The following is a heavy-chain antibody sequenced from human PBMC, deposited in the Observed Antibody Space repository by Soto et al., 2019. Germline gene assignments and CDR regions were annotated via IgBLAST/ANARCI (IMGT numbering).Heavy chain of an antibody. J-gene: IGHJ6*02. V-gene: IGHV3-9*01. CDR2: IMWDSGRI. CDR3: XXXXXXXXXXV. CDR1: GFNLKDFA. Sequence: EVQLVESGGDLVQPGRSLRLSCAASGFNLKDFAMHWVRXXXGXGLEWVAGIMWDSGRIGYXDSVRGRFTIFRDNAKXXXXXXXXXXXXXXXXXXXXXXXXXXXXXXVWGQGTTVIVTS.